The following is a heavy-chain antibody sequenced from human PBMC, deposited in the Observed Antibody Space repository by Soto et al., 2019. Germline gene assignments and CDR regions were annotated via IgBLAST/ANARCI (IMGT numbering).Heavy chain of an antibody. D-gene: IGHD3-22*01. CDR2: ISSSSSSI. CDR3: ARVYYYDSSGYSDY. J-gene: IGHJ4*02. Sequence: GGSLRLSCTASEFTFSDYWMHWVRQAPGKGLVWVSYISSSSSSITYADSVKGRFTISRDNAKNSLYLQMNSLRAEDTAVYYCARVYYYDSSGYSDYWGQGTLVTV. V-gene: IGHV3-48*01. CDR1: EFTFSDYW.